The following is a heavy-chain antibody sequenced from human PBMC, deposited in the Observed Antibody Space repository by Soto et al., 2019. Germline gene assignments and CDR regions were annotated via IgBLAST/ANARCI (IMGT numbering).Heavy chain of an antibody. CDR1: GGSISSSSYY. V-gene: IGHV4-39*01. CDR2: IYYSGST. D-gene: IGHD3-10*01. J-gene: IGHJ4*02. CDR3: ATLARHYYDSGSRIDY. Sequence: QLQLQESGPGLVKPSETLSLTCTVSGGSISSSSYYWGWIRQPPGKGLEWIGSIYYSGSTSYNPSLKSRVTISVDTSQNQFTLKMSSVTAADTAVFYCATLARHYYDSGSRIDYWGQGTLVTVSS.